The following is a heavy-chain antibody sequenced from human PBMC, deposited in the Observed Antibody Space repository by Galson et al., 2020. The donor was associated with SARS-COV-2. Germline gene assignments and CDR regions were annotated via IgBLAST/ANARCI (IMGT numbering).Heavy chain of an antibody. CDR1: GCTITRTA. Sequence: SVKVSCKAAGCTITRTAMQWVRQARGQRLEWMGWIVVASGSTDYAQKFQERVTITRDMSTITAYLGLSSLRSEDPAVYYCAAVARSYYDSSGYYIDYWGQGPLVTVSS. CDR2: IVVASGST. CDR3: AAVARSYYDSSGYYIDY. V-gene: IGHV1-58*02. D-gene: IGHD3-22*01. J-gene: IGHJ4*02.